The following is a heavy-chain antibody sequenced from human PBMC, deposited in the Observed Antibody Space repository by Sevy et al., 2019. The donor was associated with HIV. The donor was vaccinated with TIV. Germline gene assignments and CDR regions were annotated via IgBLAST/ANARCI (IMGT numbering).Heavy chain of an antibody. J-gene: IGHJ6*02. V-gene: IGHV5-51*01. D-gene: IGHD3-16*01. CDR1: GYSFGTYW. CDR3: ARRRQLRVAEILGDGGMDD. CDR2: IYPGDSDT. Sequence: GESLKISCKASGYSFGTYWIGWVRQMPGGGLDWMGIIYPGDSDTSYSPSFRAQVTIYTSITTAFLHWSTLEASDTATYYCARRRQLRVAEILGDGGMDDWGQGTAVTVSS.